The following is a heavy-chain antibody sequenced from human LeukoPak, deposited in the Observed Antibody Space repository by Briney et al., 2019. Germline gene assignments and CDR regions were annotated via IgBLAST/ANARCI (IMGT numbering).Heavy chain of an antibody. J-gene: IGHJ4*02. CDR2: ISGSGGST. CDR1: GFTFSSYA. V-gene: IGHV3-23*01. Sequence: PGGSLRLSCAASGFTFSSYAMSWVRQAPGKGLEWVSAISGSGGSTYYADSVKGQFTISRDNSKNTLYLQMNSLRAEDTAVYYCAKDRVVGSSWYYFDYWGQGTLVTVSS. CDR3: AKDRVVGSSWYYFDY. D-gene: IGHD6-13*01.